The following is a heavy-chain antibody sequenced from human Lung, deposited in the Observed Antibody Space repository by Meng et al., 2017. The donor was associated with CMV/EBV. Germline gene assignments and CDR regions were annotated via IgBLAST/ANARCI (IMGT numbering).Heavy chain of an antibody. CDR2: IIPIIGKT. J-gene: IGHJ5*02. Sequence: SVKVSCKASGGTFSNYAISWVRQAPGQGLEWMGGIIPIIGKTSYAQNLQGRVTITADKSTSTVYMELSSLRSEDTAVYYCARTLIGVARVDPWGQGTRDTVSS. D-gene: IGHD3-3*01. CDR3: ARTLIGVARVDP. CDR1: GGTFSNYA. V-gene: IGHV1-69*10.